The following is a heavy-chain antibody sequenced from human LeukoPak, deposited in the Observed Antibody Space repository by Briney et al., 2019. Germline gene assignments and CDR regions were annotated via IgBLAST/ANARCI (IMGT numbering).Heavy chain of an antibody. CDR3: RTGPHTSFDY. J-gene: IGHJ4*02. D-gene: IGHD2-21*01. V-gene: IGHV1-24*01. CDR2: FDLEEGET. CDR1: GYSLTELT. Sequence: ASVKVSCKVSGYSLTELTMHWVRQAPGKGLEWMGGFDLEEGETIYTQKFQGRVTMTEDTSTDTAYMELSSLRSEDTAVYYCRTGPHTSFDYWGQGTLVTVSS.